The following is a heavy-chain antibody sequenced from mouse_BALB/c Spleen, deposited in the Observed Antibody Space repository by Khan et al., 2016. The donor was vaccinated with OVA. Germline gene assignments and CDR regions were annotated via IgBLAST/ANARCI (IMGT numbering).Heavy chain of an antibody. CDR1: GFTFSSYS. CDR3: ADHVTGSFAY. CDR2: ISSGGDYT. Sequence: EVQPVVSGGDLVKPGGSLKLSCAASGFTFSSYSMSWVRQTPDKRLEWVASISSGGDYTYYPDSVKGRFTISRDNAKNTLYLQMSDLKSEDTAMYYCADHVTGSFAYWGQGTLVTVSA. V-gene: IGHV5-6*01. J-gene: IGHJ3*01. D-gene: IGHD4-1*01.